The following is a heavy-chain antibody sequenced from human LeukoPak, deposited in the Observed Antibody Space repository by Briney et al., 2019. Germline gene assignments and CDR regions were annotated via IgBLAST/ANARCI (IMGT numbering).Heavy chain of an antibody. CDR2: IGGDGFNT. CDR3: AKGRDFGGNSGYFDL. D-gene: IGHD4-23*01. Sequence: GGPLRLSCAASGFTFDDYAMHWVRQGPGKGLEWVSVIGGDGFNTYYADSVRGRFTISRDNSKNSLYLQMNSLRSEDTALYYCAKGRDFGGNSGYFDLWGRGTPVSVSS. J-gene: IGHJ2*01. CDR1: GFTFDDYA. V-gene: IGHV3-43*02.